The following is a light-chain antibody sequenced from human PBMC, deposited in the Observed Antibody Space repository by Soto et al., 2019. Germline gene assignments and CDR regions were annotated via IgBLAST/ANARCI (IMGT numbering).Light chain of an antibody. CDR3: QQFGRSGPSWT. Sequence: ENVLTQSPGTLSLSPGERATLSCRASQSVSSNYLAWYQQKPGQAPRLLIYGASTTATGIPDRFSGSGSGTDFTHTTSRLEHEESAVCCCQQFGRSGPSWTFGPGTKVEIK. J-gene: IGKJ1*01. CDR2: GAS. V-gene: IGKV3-20*01. CDR1: QSVSSNY.